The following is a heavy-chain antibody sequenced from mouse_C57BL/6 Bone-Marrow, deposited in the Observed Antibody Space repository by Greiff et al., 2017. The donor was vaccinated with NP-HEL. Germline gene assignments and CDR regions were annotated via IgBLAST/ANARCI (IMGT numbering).Heavy chain of an antibody. Sequence: QVQLKQPGAELVKPGASVKLSCKASGYTFTSYWMHWVKQRPGQGLEWIGMIHPNSGSTNYNEKFKSKATLTVEKSSSTAYMQLSSLTSEDSAVYYCAGPTWDDAMDYWGQGPSFTVSS. V-gene: IGHV1-64*01. CDR2: IHPNSGST. D-gene: IGHD4-1*01. J-gene: IGHJ4*01. CDR1: GYTFTSYW. CDR3: AGPTWDDAMDY.